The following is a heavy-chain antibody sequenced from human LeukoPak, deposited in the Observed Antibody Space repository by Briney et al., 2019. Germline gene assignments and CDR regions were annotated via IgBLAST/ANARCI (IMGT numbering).Heavy chain of an antibody. D-gene: IGHD6-6*01. J-gene: IGHJ4*02. V-gene: IGHV4-61*02. Sequence: SETLSLTCTVSGGSISIAHYFWGWIRQPPGKGLEWIGRIYTSGSTNYNPSLKSRVTISLDTSKNQFSLNLSSVTAADTAVYYCARGPGGSSSSDFDYWGQGTLVTVSS. CDR3: ARGPGGSSSSDFDY. CDR1: GGSISIAHYF. CDR2: IYTSGST.